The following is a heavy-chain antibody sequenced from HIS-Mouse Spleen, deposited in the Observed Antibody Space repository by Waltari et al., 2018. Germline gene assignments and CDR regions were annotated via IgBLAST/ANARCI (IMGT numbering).Heavy chain of an antibody. D-gene: IGHD6-6*01. CDR2: INHSGST. J-gene: IGHJ4*02. CDR3: ARGARYFDY. V-gene: IGHV4-34*01. Sequence: QVQLQQWGAGLLKPSETLSLTCAVYGGAFSGYYWSWIRQPPGKGLEWIGEINHSGSTNYNPSLKSRVTISVDTSKNQFSLKLTSVTAADTAVYYCARGARYFDYWGQGTLVTVSS. CDR1: GGAFSGYY.